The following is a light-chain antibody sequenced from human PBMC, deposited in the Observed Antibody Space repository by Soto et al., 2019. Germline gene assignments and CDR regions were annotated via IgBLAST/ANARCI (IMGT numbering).Light chain of an antibody. CDR2: GAS. Sequence: EIVMTQSPATLSMSPGERATLSCRATQNVNSNLAWYQHRPGLAPRLLIYGASIRPTGIPARFSGSGSGTEFTLTIDSLQSEDFAVYYCQQYNDWPPMYTFGQGTKLEIK. CDR1: QNVNSN. V-gene: IGKV3-15*01. CDR3: QQYNDWPPMYT. J-gene: IGKJ2*01.